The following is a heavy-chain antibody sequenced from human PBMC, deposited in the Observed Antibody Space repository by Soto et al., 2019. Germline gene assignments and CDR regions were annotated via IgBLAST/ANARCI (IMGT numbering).Heavy chain of an antibody. CDR2: ISYDGTKT. CDR3: AKDQGWLQLAVDF. Sequence: QVQLVESGGGVVQPGRSLRVSCAASGFTFSIYAMHWVRQAPGTGLEWVAVISYDGTKTYYADSVKGRFTISRDNSKNTLYLQMNSLRAEDTAVYYCAKDQGWLQLAVDFWGQGTLVTVSS. V-gene: IGHV3-30*18. CDR1: GFTFSIYA. J-gene: IGHJ4*02. D-gene: IGHD5-12*01.